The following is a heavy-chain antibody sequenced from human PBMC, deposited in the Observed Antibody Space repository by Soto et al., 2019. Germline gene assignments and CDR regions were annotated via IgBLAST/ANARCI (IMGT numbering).Heavy chain of an antibody. V-gene: IGHV5-10-1*01. Sequence: PGESLKISCKGSGYSFTSYWISWVRQMPGKGLEWMGRIDPSDSYTNYSPSFQGHVTISADKSISTAYLQWSSLKASDTAMYYCARSSYGSEYYYYGMDVWGQGXTVTVYS. CDR3: ARSSYGSEYYYYGMDV. CDR2: IDPSDSYT. D-gene: IGHD5-18*01. J-gene: IGHJ6*02. CDR1: GYSFTSYW.